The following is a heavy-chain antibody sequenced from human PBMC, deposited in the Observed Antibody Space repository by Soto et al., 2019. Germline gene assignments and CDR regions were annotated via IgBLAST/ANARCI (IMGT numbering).Heavy chain of an antibody. V-gene: IGHV3-48*02. CDR1: GFTFGRDS. J-gene: IGHJ4*02. Sequence: GGSLRLSCATSGFTFGRDSMNWVRQAPGKGLEWISYISTTSGNIKYADSVKGRFTTSRDNAKSSLYLQMNSLRDEDTAVYYCAREFLSGIFDSWGQGPLVTVSS. CDR3: AREFLSGIFDS. CDR2: ISTTSGNI.